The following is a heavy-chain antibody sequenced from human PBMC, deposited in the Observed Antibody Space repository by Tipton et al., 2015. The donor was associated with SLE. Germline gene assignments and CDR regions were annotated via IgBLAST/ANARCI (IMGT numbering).Heavy chain of an antibody. CDR1: GFTFTYYT. CDR3: ARDIEDIVVDFYYYYYYMDV. Sequence: SLRLSCAASGFTFTYYTLTWVRQAPGKGLEWVASISSSKYHIYHADSVKGRFTISRDNAKNALFLQMNSLRDEDTGVYYCARDIEDIVVDFYYYYYYMDVWGKGTTVTVSS. CDR2: ISSSKYHI. D-gene: IGHD2-15*01. V-gene: IGHV3-21*03. J-gene: IGHJ6*03.